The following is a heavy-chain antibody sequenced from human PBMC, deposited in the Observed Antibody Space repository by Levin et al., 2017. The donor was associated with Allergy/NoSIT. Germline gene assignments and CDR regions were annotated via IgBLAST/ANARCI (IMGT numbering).Heavy chain of an antibody. CDR2: MHYSGTT. D-gene: IGHD6-25*01. CDR3: ASRRAAVSSPVHYSDV. CDR1: GDSVSSSSYY. Sequence: SETLSLNCTVSGDSVSSSSYYWGWIRQTPGTGLEWIGSMHYSGTTYHNPSLKSRVTVSAETSGNYFSLKLRSGTAADTAVYSAASRRAAVSSPVHYSDVWGQGTTVTVSS. V-gene: IGHV4-39*02. J-gene: IGHJ6*02.